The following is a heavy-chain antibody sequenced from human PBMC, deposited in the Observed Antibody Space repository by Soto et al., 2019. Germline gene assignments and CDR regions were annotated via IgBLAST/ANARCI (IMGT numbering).Heavy chain of an antibody. CDR3: ARLVSGYDAFDI. V-gene: IGHV4-4*02. J-gene: IGHJ3*02. CDR1: GGSISSSNW. Sequence: QVQLQESGPGLVKPSGTLSLTCAVSGGSISSSNWWSWVRQPPGKGLEWIGEIYHSGSTNYNSSLTSRPTISVDKSKNQFSLKLSSVTAADTAVYYCARLVSGYDAFDIWGQGTMVTVSS. D-gene: IGHD5-12*01. CDR2: IYHSGST.